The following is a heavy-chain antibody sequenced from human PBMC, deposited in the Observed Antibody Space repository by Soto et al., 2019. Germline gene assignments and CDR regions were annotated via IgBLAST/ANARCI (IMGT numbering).Heavy chain of an antibody. CDR3: GKGLYGSGSWALDY. Sequence: QVQLVESGGGVVQPGRSLRLSCAASGFTFSSYGMHWVRQAPGKGLEWVAVISYDGSNKYYADSVKGRFTISRDNSKNTLYLQMNSLRAEDTAVYYCGKGLYGSGSWALDYWGKGTLVTVSS. CDR2: ISYDGSNK. V-gene: IGHV3-30*18. D-gene: IGHD3-10*01. CDR1: GFTFSSYG. J-gene: IGHJ4*02.